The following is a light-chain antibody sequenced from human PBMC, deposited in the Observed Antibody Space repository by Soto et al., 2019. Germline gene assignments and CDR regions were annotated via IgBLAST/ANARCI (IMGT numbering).Light chain of an antibody. Sequence: QSVLTQPASVSGSPGQSITISCTGTSSDVGSYNLVSWYQQHPGKAPKLMIYEVSKRPSGVSNRFSGSKSGNTASLTISGLLVEEEADYYFFSWAGSSTCVVGPGTKFTVL. V-gene: IGLV2-23*02. CDR2: EVS. J-gene: IGLJ1*01. CDR3: FSWAGSSTCV. CDR1: SSDVGSYNL.